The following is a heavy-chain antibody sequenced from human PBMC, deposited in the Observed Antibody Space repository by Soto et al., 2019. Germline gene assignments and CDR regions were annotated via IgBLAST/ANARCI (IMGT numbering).Heavy chain of an antibody. J-gene: IGHJ3*02. D-gene: IGHD3-9*01. Sequence: SETLSLTCTVSGGSISRGGYYWSWIRQHPGKGLEWIGYIYYSGSTYYNPSLKSRVTISVDTSKNQFSLKLSSVTAADTAVYYCARGRLKASYYDILTGYPLDAFDIWGQGTMVTVSS. CDR2: IYYSGST. CDR3: ARGRLKASYYDILTGYPLDAFDI. V-gene: IGHV4-31*03. CDR1: GGSISRGGYY.